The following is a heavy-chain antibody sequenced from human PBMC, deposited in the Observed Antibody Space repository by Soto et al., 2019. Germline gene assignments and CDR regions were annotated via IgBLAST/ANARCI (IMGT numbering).Heavy chain of an antibody. CDR1: GFTFSSYA. Sequence: GGSLRLSCAASGFTFSSYAMSWVRQAPGKGLEWVSAISGSGGSTYYADSVKGRFTISRDNSKNTLYLQMNSLRAEDTAIYYCAKSYYDSSGYYYYYYGMDVWGQGTTVTVSS. CDR2: ISGSGGST. CDR3: AKSYYDSSGYYYYYYGMDV. D-gene: IGHD3-22*01. V-gene: IGHV3-23*01. J-gene: IGHJ6*02.